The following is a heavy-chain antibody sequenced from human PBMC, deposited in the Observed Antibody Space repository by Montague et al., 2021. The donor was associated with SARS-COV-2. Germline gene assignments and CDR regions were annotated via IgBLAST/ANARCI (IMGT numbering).Heavy chain of an antibody. CDR3: ARGPDSSGYYNDFDY. D-gene: IGHD3-22*01. Sequence: SETLSLTRAVSSGSISSSHWFTWVRQPPGKGLEWIGDIYDSETIDYNPSLERRVTISVDRTKNQFSLKLSSVTAADTAVYYCARGPDSSGYYNDFDYWGQGTLVTVSS. CDR1: SGSISSSHW. CDR2: IYDSETI. J-gene: IGHJ4*02. V-gene: IGHV4-4*02.